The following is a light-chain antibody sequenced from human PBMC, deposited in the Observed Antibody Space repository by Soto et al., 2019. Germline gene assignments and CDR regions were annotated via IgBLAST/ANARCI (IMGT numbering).Light chain of an antibody. J-gene: IGKJ4*01. CDR1: QSIFTW. Sequence: DIQMTQSPSTLSASVGDRVTITCRASQSIFTWLAWYQHKPGKAPKLLIYDASILESGVPSRFSGSGSGTLFTLTITSLQSDDFASYYCQQYNTHSFGGGTKVEIK. CDR3: QQYNTHS. CDR2: DAS. V-gene: IGKV1-5*01.